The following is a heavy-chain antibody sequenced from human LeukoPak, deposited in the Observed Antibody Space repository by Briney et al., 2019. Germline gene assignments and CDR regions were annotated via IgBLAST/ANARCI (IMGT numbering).Heavy chain of an antibody. J-gene: IGHJ3*02. CDR3: ARRLGELSLYAFDI. Sequence: ASVKVSCKASGYTFTNYYTHWVRQAPGQGLEWMGRINPNSGGTNYAQKFQGRVTMTRDTSISTAYMELSRLRSDDTAVYYCARRLGELSLYAFDIWGQGTMVTVSS. V-gene: IGHV1-2*06. D-gene: IGHD3-16*02. CDR2: INPNSGGT. CDR1: GYTFTNYY.